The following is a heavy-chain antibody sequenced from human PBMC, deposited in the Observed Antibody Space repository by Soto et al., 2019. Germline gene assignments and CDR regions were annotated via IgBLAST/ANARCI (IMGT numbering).Heavy chain of an antibody. J-gene: IGHJ4*02. D-gene: IGHD6-13*01. Sequence: SETLSLTCTVSGGSISSYYWSWIRQPPGKGLEWIGYIYYSGSTNYNPSLKSRVTISVDTSKNQFSLKLSSVTADDTAVYYCARGIAADGPKLDYWGQGTLVTVSS. CDR2: IYYSGST. V-gene: IGHV4-59*12. CDR3: ARGIAADGPKLDY. CDR1: GGSISSYY.